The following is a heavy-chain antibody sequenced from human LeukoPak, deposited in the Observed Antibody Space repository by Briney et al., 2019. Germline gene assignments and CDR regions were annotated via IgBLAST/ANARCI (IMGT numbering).Heavy chain of an antibody. CDR1: GFTVSSNY. CDR2: IYSGGST. D-gene: IGHD3-10*01. Sequence: GGSLRLSCAASGFTVSSNYMSWVRQAPGKRLEWVSVIYSGGSTYYADSVKGRFTISRDNSKNTLYLQMNSLRAEDTAVYYCASGSGSYRTPYYYMDVWGTGTTVTVSS. J-gene: IGHJ6*03. V-gene: IGHV3-53*01. CDR3: ASGSGSYRTPYYYMDV.